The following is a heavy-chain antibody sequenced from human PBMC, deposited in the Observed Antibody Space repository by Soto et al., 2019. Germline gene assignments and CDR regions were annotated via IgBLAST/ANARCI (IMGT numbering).Heavy chain of an antibody. CDR1: GFTVSSNY. V-gene: IGHV3-66*01. Sequence: GGSLRLSCAASGFTVSSNYMSWVRQAPGKGLEWVSIIYSGGSTYYADSVKGRFTISRDNSKNTPYLQMNSLRAEDTAVYYCARVPIGTTYYYYMDVWGKGTTVTVSS. CDR3: ARVPIGTTYYYYMDV. D-gene: IGHD1-1*01. CDR2: IYSGGST. J-gene: IGHJ6*03.